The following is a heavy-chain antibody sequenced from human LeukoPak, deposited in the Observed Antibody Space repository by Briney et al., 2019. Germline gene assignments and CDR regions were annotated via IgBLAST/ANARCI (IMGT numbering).Heavy chain of an antibody. CDR3: AKDPSLRGLGY. CDR1: GFTFSSYA. V-gene: IGHV3-23*01. J-gene: IGHJ4*02. D-gene: IGHD3-10*01. CDR2: ISGSGGST. Sequence: HTGGSLRLSCAASGFTFSSYAMSWVRQAPGKGLEWVSGISGSGGSTFYADSVKGRFTISRDNSKNTLYLQMNSLTAENTAVYYCAKDPSLRGLGYWGQGTLVTVSS.